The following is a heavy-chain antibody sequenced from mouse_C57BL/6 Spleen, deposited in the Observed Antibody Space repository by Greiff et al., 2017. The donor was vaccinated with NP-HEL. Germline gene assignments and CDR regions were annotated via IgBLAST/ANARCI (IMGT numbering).Heavy chain of an antibody. CDR1: GYTFTSYW. D-gene: IGHD2-4*01. J-gene: IGHJ4*01. Sequence: QVQLQQPGAELVKPGASVKLSCKASGYTFTSYWMHWVKQRPGQGLEWIGMIHPNSGSTNYNEKFKSKATLTVDKSSSTAYMQLSSLTSEDSAVYYWARSGYYDYDGGYAMDYWGQGTSVTVSS. CDR2: IHPNSGST. CDR3: ARSGYYDYDGGYAMDY. V-gene: IGHV1-64*01.